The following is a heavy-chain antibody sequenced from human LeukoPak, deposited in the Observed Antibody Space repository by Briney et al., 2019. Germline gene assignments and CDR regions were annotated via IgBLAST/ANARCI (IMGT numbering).Heavy chain of an antibody. Sequence: PSETLSLTCTVSGGSISSYYWSWIRQPAGKGLEWIGRIYTSGSTNYNPSLKSRVTMSVDTSKNQFSLKLSSVTAADTAVYYCARDIVVVPAAIGYGMDVWGQGTTVTVSS. J-gene: IGHJ6*02. D-gene: IGHD2-2*01. CDR1: GGSISSYY. V-gene: IGHV4-4*07. CDR3: ARDIVVVPAAIGYGMDV. CDR2: IYTSGST.